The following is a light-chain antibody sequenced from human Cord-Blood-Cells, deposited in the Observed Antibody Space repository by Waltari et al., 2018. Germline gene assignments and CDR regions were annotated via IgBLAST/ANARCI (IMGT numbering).Light chain of an antibody. Sequence: QSALTPPASVSGSPGQSITISCTGTSSDVGGYNYVSWYQQHPGKAPKLMIYDVSNRPSGVSNRFSGSKSGNTASLAISGLQAEDEADYYCSSDTSSSIFYVFGTGTKVTVL. CDR2: DVS. CDR3: SSDTSSSIFYV. V-gene: IGLV2-14*01. J-gene: IGLJ1*01. CDR1: SSDVGGYNY.